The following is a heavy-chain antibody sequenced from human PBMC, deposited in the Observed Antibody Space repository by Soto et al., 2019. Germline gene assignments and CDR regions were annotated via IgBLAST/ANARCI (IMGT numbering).Heavy chain of an antibody. J-gene: IGHJ2*01. Sequence: EVQLLESGGDLVQPGGSLKLSCAASGFTFDSFAMTWVRQAPGKGLEWVSAITAGGGSTYYADSVKGRFTISRDNSKNTLYLQMNSLRAEDTAVYYCAKAYSSVCYGVRYFDLWGRGTLVTVSS. CDR2: ITAGGGST. CDR3: AKAYSSVCYGVRYFDL. D-gene: IGHD6-19*01. CDR1: GFTFDSFA. V-gene: IGHV3-23*01.